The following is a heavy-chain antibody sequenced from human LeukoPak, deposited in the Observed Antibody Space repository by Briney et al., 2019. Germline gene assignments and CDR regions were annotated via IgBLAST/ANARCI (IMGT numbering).Heavy chain of an antibody. V-gene: IGHV1-69*05. Sequence: SVKVSCKASGGTFSSYAISWERQAPGQGLEWMGGIIPIFGTANYAQKFQGRVTITTDESTSTAYMELSSLRSEDTAVYYCARGGVPAFDIWGQGTMVTVSS. CDR3: ARGGVPAFDI. J-gene: IGHJ3*02. CDR1: GGTFSSYA. CDR2: IIPIFGTA. D-gene: IGHD1-1*01.